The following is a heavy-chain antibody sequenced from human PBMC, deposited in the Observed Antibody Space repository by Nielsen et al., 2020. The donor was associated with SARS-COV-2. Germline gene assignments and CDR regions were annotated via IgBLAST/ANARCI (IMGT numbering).Heavy chain of an antibody. Sequence: GESLKISCAASGFTFSSYSMNWVRQAPGKGLEWVSSISISSSYIYYADSVKGRFTISRDNAKNSLYLQMNSLRAEDTAVYYCASGTCSSTSCYLFDYWGQGTLVTVSS. CDR3: ASGTCSSTSCYLFDY. D-gene: IGHD2-2*01. CDR2: ISISSSYI. V-gene: IGHV3-21*01. CDR1: GFTFSSYS. J-gene: IGHJ4*02.